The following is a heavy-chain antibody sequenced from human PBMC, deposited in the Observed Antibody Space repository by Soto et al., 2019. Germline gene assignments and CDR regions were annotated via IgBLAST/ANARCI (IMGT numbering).Heavy chain of an antibody. D-gene: IGHD3-10*01. V-gene: IGHV4-59*08. J-gene: IGHJ4*02. CDR3: ARHSISGVDY. CDR2: IYYSGST. CDR1: GGSISSYY. Sequence: SETLSLTCTVSGGSISSYYWSWIRQPPGKGLEWIGYIYYSGSTNYNPSLKSRVTTSVDTSKNQFSLKLSSVTAADTAVYYCARHSISGVDYWGQGTLVTVSS.